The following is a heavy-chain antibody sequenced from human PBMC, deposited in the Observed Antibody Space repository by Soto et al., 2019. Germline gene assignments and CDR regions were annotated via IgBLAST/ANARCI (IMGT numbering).Heavy chain of an antibody. D-gene: IGHD5-12*01. CDR1: GGSISSSSYY. J-gene: IGHJ6*02. CDR2: IYYSGST. CDR3: AKQTRWLQFYYYGMDV. V-gene: IGHV4-39*01. Sequence: SETLSLTCTVSGGSISSSSYYWGWIRQPPGKGLEWIGSIYYSGSTYYNPSLKSRVTISVDTSKNQLSLKLSSVTAADTAVYYCAKQTRWLQFYYYGMDVWGQGTTVTVSS.